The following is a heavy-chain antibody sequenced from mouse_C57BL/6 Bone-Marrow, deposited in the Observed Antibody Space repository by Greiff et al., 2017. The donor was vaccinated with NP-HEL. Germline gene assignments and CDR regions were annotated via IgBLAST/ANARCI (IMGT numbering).Heavy chain of an antibody. J-gene: IGHJ4*01. Sequence: QVTLKVSGPGILQPSQTLSLTCSFSGFSLSTFGMGVGWIRQPSGKGLEWLAHIWWDDDNYYNPALKSRPTIFKDTSKHQVLHMIANGDTANTATYYCARMGYYGSSDWGMDYWGQGTSVTVSS. D-gene: IGHD1-1*01. CDR2: IWWDDDN. CDR1: GFSLSTFGMG. V-gene: IGHV8-8*01. CDR3: ARMGYYGSSDWGMDY.